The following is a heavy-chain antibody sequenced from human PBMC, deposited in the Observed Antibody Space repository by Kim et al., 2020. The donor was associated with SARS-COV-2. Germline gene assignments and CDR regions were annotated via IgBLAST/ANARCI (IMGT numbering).Heavy chain of an antibody. Sequence: ADSVKGRFTISRDNPKNTLYVQMNNLIAEDTAIYYCAKGVYFDSSGYSTWGQGTLVTVSS. CDR3: AKGVYFDSSGYST. D-gene: IGHD3-22*01. J-gene: IGHJ4*02. V-gene: IGHV3-23*01.